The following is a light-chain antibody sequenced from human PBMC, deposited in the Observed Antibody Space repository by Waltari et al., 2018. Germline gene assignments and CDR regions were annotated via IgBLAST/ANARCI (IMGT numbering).Light chain of an antibody. J-gene: IGLJ2*01. Sequence: QSALTQPASVSGSPGQSITISCTGTSSDVGGYNYVSWYQQHPGKAPKLMIYEVRNRPSGVSNLFSGSKSGNTASLTISGLQAEDEADYYCSSYTSSSTLVFGGGTKLTVL. V-gene: IGLV2-14*01. CDR3: SSYTSSSTLV. CDR2: EVR. CDR1: SSDVGGYNY.